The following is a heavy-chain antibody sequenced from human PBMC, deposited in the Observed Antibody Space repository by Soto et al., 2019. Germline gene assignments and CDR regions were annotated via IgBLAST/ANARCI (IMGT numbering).Heavy chain of an antibody. D-gene: IGHD2-21*02. CDR2: IYYSGST. J-gene: IGHJ3*02. Sequence: PSETLSLTCTVSGGSISSYYWSWIRQPPGKGLEWIGYIYYSGSTNYNPSLKSRVTISVDTSKNQFSLKLSSVTAADTAVYYCARRGTYCGGDCYSGAFDIWGQGTMVTVSS. CDR3: ARRGTYCGGDCYSGAFDI. CDR1: GGSISSYY. V-gene: IGHV4-59*08.